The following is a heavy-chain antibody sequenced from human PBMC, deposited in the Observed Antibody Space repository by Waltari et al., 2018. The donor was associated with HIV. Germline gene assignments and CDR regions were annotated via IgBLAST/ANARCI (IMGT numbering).Heavy chain of an antibody. CDR2: ISWDGGTT. J-gene: IGHJ4*02. CDR1: GFTFDDYA. D-gene: IGHD2-2*01. V-gene: IGHV3-43D*03. Sequence: EVQLVESGGVVVQPGGSLRLSCAASGFTFDDYAMHWVRQAPGKGLEWVSLISWDGGTTYYADSVKGRFTISRDNSKNSLYLQMNSLRAEDTALYYCARPYCSSASCYFGGLDYWGQGTLVTVSS. CDR3: ARPYCSSASCYFGGLDY.